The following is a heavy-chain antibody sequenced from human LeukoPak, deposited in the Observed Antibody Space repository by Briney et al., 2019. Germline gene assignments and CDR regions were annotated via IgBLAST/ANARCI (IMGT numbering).Heavy chain of an antibody. V-gene: IGHV1-2*02. CDR2: INGQSGGT. D-gene: IGHD5-12*01. J-gene: IGHJ5*02. Sequence: ASVKVSCKASGYTLTGYYMHWVRQAPGQGLEWMGGINGQSGGTNYAQKFQGRVTVTRDTSISTAYMELSRLRSDDTAVYYCARGGSAYNDYDTNYFGPWGQGTLVTVSS. CDR1: GYTLTGYY. CDR3: ARGGSAYNDYDTNYFGP.